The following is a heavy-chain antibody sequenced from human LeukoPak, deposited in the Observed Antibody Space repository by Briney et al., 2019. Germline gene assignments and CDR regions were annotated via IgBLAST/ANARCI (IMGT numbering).Heavy chain of an antibody. J-gene: IGHJ4*02. CDR3: ASTGVVAARPPDY. CDR2: IYRSGST. D-gene: IGHD6-6*01. CDR1: GYSISSGYY. Sequence: SETLSLTCTVSGYSISSGYYWVWIRQTPGKGLEWIGSIYRSGSTNYNPSLKSRVTISVDTSKNQFSLKLSSVTAADTAVYYCASTGVVAARPPDYWGQGTLVTVSS. V-gene: IGHV4-38-2*02.